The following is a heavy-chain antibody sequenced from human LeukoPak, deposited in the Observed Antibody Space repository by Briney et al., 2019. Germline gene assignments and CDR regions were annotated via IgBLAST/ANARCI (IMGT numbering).Heavy chain of an antibody. J-gene: IGHJ4*02. Sequence: GASVKVSCKASGYTFTSYDINWVRQATGQGLEWMGWMNPNSGNTGYAQKFQGRVTMTRNTSISTAYMELSSLRSEDTAVYYCARDRLRCSSTSCSYYFDYWGQGTLVTVSS. D-gene: IGHD2-2*01. CDR2: MNPNSGNT. V-gene: IGHV1-8*01. CDR3: ARDRLRCSSTSCSYYFDY. CDR1: GYTFTSYD.